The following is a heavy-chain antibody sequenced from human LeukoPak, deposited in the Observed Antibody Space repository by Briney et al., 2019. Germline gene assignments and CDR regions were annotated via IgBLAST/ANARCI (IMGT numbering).Heavy chain of an antibody. V-gene: IGHV3-74*01. J-gene: IGHJ4*02. CDR3: AGSWVRGVIRHPGY. CDR2: INSDGSST. CDR1: GFIFSRYW. D-gene: IGHD3-10*01. Sequence: QPGGSLRLSCAASGFIFSRYWMHWVRQAPGKGLVWVSRINSDGSSTSYADSVKGRFTISRDNAKNTLNLQMNSLRAEDTAVYYCAGSWVRGVIRHPGYWGQGTLVTVSS.